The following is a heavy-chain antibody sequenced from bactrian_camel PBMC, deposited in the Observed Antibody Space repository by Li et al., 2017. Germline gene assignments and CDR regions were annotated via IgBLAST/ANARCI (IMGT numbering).Heavy chain of an antibody. J-gene: IGHJ4*01. CDR1: GHSRGSNC. V-gene: IGHV3S45*01. CDR3: AAAKGLPDLLRGGYLSARSYNY. Sequence: HVQLVESGGGSVQAGGSLRLSCKVSGHSRGSNCVGWYRLPPGRAPAEREGIAAIRRDGGETWYAASVKGRFTISHDNAKNTLYLQMNSLKPEDTAIYYCAAAKGLPDLLRGGYLSARSYNYWGRGTQVTVS. CDR2: IRRDGGET. D-gene: IGHD3*01.